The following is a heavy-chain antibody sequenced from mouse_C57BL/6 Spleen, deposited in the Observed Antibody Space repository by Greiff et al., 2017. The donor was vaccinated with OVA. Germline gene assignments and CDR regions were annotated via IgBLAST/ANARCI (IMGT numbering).Heavy chain of an antibody. CDR3: AREDITTVVAFDY. CDR2: INPNNGGT. D-gene: IGHD1-1*01. Sequence: VQLQQSGPELVKPGASVKISCKASGYTFTDYYMNWVKQSHGKSLEWIGDINPNNGGTSYNQKFKGKATLTVDKSSSTAYMELRSLTSEDSAVYYCAREDITTVVAFDYWGQGTTLTVSS. V-gene: IGHV1-26*01. J-gene: IGHJ2*01. CDR1: GYTFTDYY.